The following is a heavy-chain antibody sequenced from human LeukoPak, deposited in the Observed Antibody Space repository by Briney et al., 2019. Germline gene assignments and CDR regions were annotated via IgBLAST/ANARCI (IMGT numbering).Heavy chain of an antibody. J-gene: IGHJ4*02. CDR2: TSSSGSTI. V-gene: IGHV3-48*01. CDR1: GFTFSSYS. Sequence: PGGSLRLSCATSGFTFSSYSMNWVRQAPGKGLEWVSYTSSSGSTIYYADSVKGRFTISRDNAKNSLYLQMNSLRAEDTAVYYCARVYTTSSSWYGDFDYWGQGTLVTVSS. CDR3: ARVYTTSSSWYGDFDY. D-gene: IGHD6-13*01.